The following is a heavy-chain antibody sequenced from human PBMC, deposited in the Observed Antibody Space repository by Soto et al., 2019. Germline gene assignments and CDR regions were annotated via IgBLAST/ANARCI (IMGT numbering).Heavy chain of an antibody. V-gene: IGHV3-48*03. CDR3: ARDIDIRDYYYGLDV. CDR1: GFVVNNYE. D-gene: IGHD1-26*01. Sequence: PWGSLRLSCVASGFVVNNYEMNWVRQAPGKALEWISYISNSANTIYVAHSMRGRFTVSRDNAKNSLFLQMNSLRADDTAVYYCARDIDIRDYYYGLDVWGQGTTVTVSS. CDR2: ISNSANTI. J-gene: IGHJ6*02.